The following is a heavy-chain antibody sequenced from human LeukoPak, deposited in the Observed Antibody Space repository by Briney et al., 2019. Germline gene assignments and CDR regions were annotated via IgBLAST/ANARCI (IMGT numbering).Heavy chain of an antibody. Sequence: TSETLSLTCTVSDASISSYYWSWIRQPAGKGLEWIGRIYTSGIIKYNPSLKSRVTLSADTSKNQFSLKLRSVTAADTAVYYCARVAPYASWYDYWGQGSLVTVSS. CDR2: IYTSGII. CDR1: DASISSYY. D-gene: IGHD6-13*01. J-gene: IGHJ4*02. V-gene: IGHV4-4*07. CDR3: ARVAPYASWYDY.